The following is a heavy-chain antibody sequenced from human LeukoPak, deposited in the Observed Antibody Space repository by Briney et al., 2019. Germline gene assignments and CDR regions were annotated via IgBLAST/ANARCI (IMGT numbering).Heavy chain of an antibody. CDR2: VYTSGST. CDR3: ARVIVVVTAFGAFDI. CDR1: GGSISSGSYY. D-gene: IGHD2-21*02. V-gene: IGHV4-61*02. Sequence: SETLSLTCTVSGGSISSGSYYWSWIRQPAGKGLEWIGRVYTSGSTNYNPSLKSRVTMSVDTSKNQFSLKLSSVTAADTAVYYCARVIVVVTAFGAFDIWGQGTMVTVSS. J-gene: IGHJ3*02.